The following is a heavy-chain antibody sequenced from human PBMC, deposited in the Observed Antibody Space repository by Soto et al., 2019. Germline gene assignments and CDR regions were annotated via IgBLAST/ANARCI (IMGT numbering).Heavy chain of an antibody. D-gene: IGHD6-13*01. Sequence: SETLSLTCTVSDGSISTSSYYWGWIRQPPGKGLEWIGSIFYTGSTFYNPSLKSRVTISVDTSKNQFSLKLISVTAADTAVYYCARHPGDPGSWYYFDYCAQGILVTVSS. V-gene: IGHV4-39*01. CDR3: ARHPGDPGSWYYFDY. J-gene: IGHJ4*02. CDR2: IFYTGST. CDR1: DGSISTSSYY.